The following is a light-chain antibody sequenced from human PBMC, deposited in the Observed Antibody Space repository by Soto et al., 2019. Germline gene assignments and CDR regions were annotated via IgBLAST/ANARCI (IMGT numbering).Light chain of an antibody. CDR3: QQNSTYPWT. J-gene: IGKJ1*01. CDR1: QSISSW. Sequence: DIQMTQSPSTLSASVGDRVTITCRASQSISSWLAWYQQKPGKAPKVLIFDTSSLESGVPSRFSGSGSATEFTLTISSLQPEDFATYYCQQNSTYPWTFGQGTKVDIK. V-gene: IGKV1-5*01. CDR2: DTS.